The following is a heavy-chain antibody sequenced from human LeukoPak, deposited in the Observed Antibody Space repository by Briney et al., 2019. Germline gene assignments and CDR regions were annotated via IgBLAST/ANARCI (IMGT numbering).Heavy chain of an antibody. CDR3: AKDWVAYYGSGSFSVDY. CDR2: IIPILGIA. Sequence: ASVKVSCKASGGTFSSYAISWVRQATGQGLEWMGRIIPILGIANYAQKFQGRVTITADKSTSTAYMELSSLRSEDTAVYYCAKDWVAYYGSGSFSVDYWGQGTLVTVSS. V-gene: IGHV1-69*04. J-gene: IGHJ4*02. D-gene: IGHD3-10*01. CDR1: GGTFSSYA.